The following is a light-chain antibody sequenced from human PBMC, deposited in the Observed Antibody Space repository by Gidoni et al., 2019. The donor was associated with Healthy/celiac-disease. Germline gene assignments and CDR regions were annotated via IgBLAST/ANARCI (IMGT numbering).Light chain of an antibody. CDR3: QQSYSTPPT. CDR2: AAS. Sequence: DIQMTQSPSSLSASVGDRVTITCRESQSISSYLNWYQQKPGNAPKLLIYAASSLQSGVPSRFSGSGSGTDFTLTISSLQPEDFATYYCQQSYSTPPTFGQGTKVEIK. J-gene: IGKJ1*01. V-gene: IGKV1-39*01. CDR1: QSISSY.